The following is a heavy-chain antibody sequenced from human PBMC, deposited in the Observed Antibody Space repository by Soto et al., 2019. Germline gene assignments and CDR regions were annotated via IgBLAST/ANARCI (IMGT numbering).Heavy chain of an antibody. D-gene: IGHD3-3*01. CDR2: IRYDESEQ. V-gene: IGHV3-7*01. CDR3: GRVFGAYNFVEW. CDR1: GFTFSGYW. Sequence: EVLLVESGGGLVQPGGSMRLSCAASGFTFSGYWMSWVRQAPGKGLEWVANIRYDESEQHYVDSVEGRFTISRDNAKNSLFLQMHRLRAEDTAVYFCGRVFGAYNFVEWWGQGTLVTVSS. J-gene: IGHJ4*02.